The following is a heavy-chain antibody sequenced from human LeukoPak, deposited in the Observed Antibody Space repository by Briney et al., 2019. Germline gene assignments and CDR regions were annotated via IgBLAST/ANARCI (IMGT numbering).Heavy chain of an antibody. CDR3: AKAGATTYYFDY. CDR1: GFTFDDYA. J-gene: IGHJ4*02. Sequence: QPGRSLRLSCAASGFTFDDYAMHWVRQAPGKGLEWVSGISWNSGGIGYADSVKGRFTISRDNAKNSLYLQMNSLRAEDTALYYCAKAGATTYYFDYWGQGTLVTVSS. CDR2: ISWNSGGI. D-gene: IGHD1-26*01. V-gene: IGHV3-9*01.